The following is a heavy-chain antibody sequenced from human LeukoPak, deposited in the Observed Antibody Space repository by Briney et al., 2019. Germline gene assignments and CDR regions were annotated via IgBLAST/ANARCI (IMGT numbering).Heavy chain of an antibody. CDR1: GYTFTSYY. V-gene: IGHV1-46*01. CDR2: INPSGGST. D-gene: IGHD3-9*01. CDR3: ARAQSYYDILTGYYTSYYFDY. Sequence: ASVKVSCKASGYTFTSYYMHWVRQAPGQGLEWMGIINPSGGSTSYAQKFQGRVTMTRDTSTSTVYMELSSLRSEDTAVYYCARAQSYYDILTGYYTSYYFDYWGQGTLVTVYS. J-gene: IGHJ4*02.